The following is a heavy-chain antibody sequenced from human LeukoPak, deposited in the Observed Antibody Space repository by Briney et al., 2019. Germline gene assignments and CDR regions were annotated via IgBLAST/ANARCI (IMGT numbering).Heavy chain of an antibody. CDR1: GFTFDDYA. CDR2: ISWNSGSI. Sequence: PGGSLRLSCAASGFTFDDYAMHWVRQAPGKGLEWVSGISWNSGSIGYADSVKGRFTISRDNAKNSLYLQMNSLRAEDTALYYCAKGIAAAYYYYGMDVWGQGTTVTVSS. CDR3: AKGIAAAYYYYGMDV. J-gene: IGHJ6*02. D-gene: IGHD6-13*01. V-gene: IGHV3-9*01.